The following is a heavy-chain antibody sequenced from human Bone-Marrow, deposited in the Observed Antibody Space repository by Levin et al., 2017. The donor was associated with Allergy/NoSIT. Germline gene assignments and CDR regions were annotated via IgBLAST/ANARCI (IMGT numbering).Heavy chain of an antibody. D-gene: IGHD4-17*01. V-gene: IGHV4-39*02. CDR2: IYYSGST. CDR1: GDSVSSSLYY. Sequence: SQTLSLTCTVSGDSVSSSLYYWGWIRQPPGKGLEYIGSIYYSGSTNYNPSLQSRVTMSVDTSNNDFSLKLNSVTAADTAVYYCARRHYGRGRFDPWGQGTLVTVSS. J-gene: IGHJ5*02. CDR3: ARRHYGRGRFDP.